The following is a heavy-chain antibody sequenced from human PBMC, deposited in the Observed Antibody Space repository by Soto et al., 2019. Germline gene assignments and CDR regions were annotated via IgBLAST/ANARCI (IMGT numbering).Heavy chain of an antibody. CDR1: GGSISSYY. V-gene: IGHV4-59*01. CDR3: ARAKGTMSTGYYFDY. CDR2: IYYSGST. D-gene: IGHD3-22*01. Sequence: SSETLSLTCTVSGGSISSYYWSWIRQPPGKGLEWIGYIYYSGSTNYNPSLKSRVTISVDTSKNQFSLKLSSVTAADTAVYYCARAKGTMSTGYYFDYWGQGTLVTVSS. J-gene: IGHJ4*02.